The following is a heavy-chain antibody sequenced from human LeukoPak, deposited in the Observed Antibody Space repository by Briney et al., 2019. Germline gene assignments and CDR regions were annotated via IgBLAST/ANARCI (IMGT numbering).Heavy chain of an antibody. J-gene: IGHJ6*02. CDR3: ARGPIIVVVPAAMYYYYGMDV. CDR1: GGTFSSYA. V-gene: IGHV1-69*01. Sequence: VASVKVSCKASGGTFSSYAISWVRQAPGQGLEWMGGIIPIFGTANYAQNFQGRVTITADESTSTAYMELSSLRSEDTAVYYCARGPIIVVVPAAMYYYYGMDVWGQGTTVTVSS. CDR2: IIPIFGTA. D-gene: IGHD2-2*01.